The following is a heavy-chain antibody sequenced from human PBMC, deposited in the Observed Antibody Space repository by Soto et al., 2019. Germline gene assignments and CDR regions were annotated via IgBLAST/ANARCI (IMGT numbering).Heavy chain of an antibody. J-gene: IGHJ6*02. CDR3: ARSVRSGSFPYYYYALAV. CDR2: IKSDGSST. Sequence: GGSLRLSCAASGFTSSNYWMHWVRQAPGKGLVWVSRIKSDGSSTSYADSVKGRFTISRDNAKNTLDLQMHGLRAEDMAVYYCARSVRSGSFPYYYYALAVWGQGTTVTVSS. D-gene: IGHD3-10*01. CDR1: GFTSSNYW. V-gene: IGHV3-74*01.